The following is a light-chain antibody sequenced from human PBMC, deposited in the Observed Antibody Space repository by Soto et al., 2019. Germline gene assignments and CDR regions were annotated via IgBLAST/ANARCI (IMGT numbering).Light chain of an antibody. Sequence: EIVMTQSPGTLSLSPGGRATLSCMASQSISASLAWYQQKPGQAPRLLIYGASTRATGVPTRFSGSRSGAEFTLTISSLESEDFAVYYCQQYSTWPITFGRGTKVEIK. V-gene: IGKV3-15*01. CDR1: QSISAS. CDR3: QQYSTWPIT. J-gene: IGKJ4*01. CDR2: GAS.